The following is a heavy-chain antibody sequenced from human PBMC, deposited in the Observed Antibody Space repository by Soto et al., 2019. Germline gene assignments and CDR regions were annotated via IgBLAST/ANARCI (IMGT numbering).Heavy chain of an antibody. V-gene: IGHV4-30-2*01. J-gene: IGHJ5*02. CDR3: AKGINYYDSSGDSWFDP. CDR2: MYHMGTT. Sequence: TLSLTCTVSGGSINSGRYSWTWIRQPPGAGLEWIGHMYHMGTTYYNPSLKSRVTMSVDTSKNQFSLKLSSVTAADTAIYYCAKGINYYDSSGDSWFDPWGQGTLVTVSS. D-gene: IGHD3-22*01. CDR1: GGSINSGRYS.